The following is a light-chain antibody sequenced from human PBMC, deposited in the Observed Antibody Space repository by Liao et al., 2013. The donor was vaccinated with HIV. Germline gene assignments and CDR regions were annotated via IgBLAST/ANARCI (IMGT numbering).Light chain of an antibody. CDR3: QAWDSSTGDVG. Sequence: SYVVTQPPSVSVSPGQTATITCSGDKLGEKYASWYQQKPGQSPVLVIYEDTKRPSGIPERFSGSDSGNTATLTISGTQAMDEADYYCQAWDSSTGDVGFGGGTKLTVL. CDR2: EDT. CDR1: KLGEKY. V-gene: IGLV3-1*01. J-gene: IGLJ2*01.